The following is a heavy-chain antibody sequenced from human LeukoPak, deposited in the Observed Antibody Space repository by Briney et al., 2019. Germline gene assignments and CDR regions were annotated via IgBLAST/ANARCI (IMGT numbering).Heavy chain of an antibody. Sequence: GGSLRLSCEASGFSMSVYWMSWVRQAPGKGLEWVGNIKQDGSERNYVDSVKGRFTISRDNAKQSLYLQMNSLRAEDTAVYYCARDWGAYYHFFDYWGQGTLVTASS. CDR2: IKQDGSER. V-gene: IGHV3-7*01. D-gene: IGHD3-22*01. J-gene: IGHJ4*02. CDR3: ARDWGAYYHFFDY. CDR1: GFSMSVYW.